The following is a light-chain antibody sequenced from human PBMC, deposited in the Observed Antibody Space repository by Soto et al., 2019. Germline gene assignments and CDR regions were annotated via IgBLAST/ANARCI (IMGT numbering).Light chain of an antibody. V-gene: IGKV3-20*01. CDR3: QQYGSSPT. CDR2: GAS. Sequence: EIVLTQSPGTLSLSPGERATLSCRASQSVSSNFLAWYQRKPGQAPRPLIYGASSRATGVPDRFRGSVSGTDFTLTITRLEPEDFAVYYCQQYGSSPTFGQGTKVEIK. J-gene: IGKJ1*01. CDR1: QSVSSNF.